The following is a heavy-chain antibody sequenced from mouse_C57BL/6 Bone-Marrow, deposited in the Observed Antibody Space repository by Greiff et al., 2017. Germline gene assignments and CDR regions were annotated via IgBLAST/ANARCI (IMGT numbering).Heavy chain of an antibody. Sequence: EVKVVESGGGLVKPGGSLKLSCAASGFTFSDYGMHWVRQAPEKGLEWVAYISSGSSTIYYADTVKGRFTISRDNAKSTVFLQMTSLRSEDTAMYYCARKRGYCDVWGTGTTVTVSS. CDR3: ARKRGYCDV. CDR1: GFTFSDYG. CDR2: ISSGSSTI. V-gene: IGHV5-17*01. J-gene: IGHJ1*03.